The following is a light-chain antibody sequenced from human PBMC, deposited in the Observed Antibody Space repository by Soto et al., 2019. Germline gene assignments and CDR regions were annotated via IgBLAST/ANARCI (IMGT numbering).Light chain of an antibody. J-gene: IGKJ1*01. CDR2: KAS. V-gene: IGKV1-5*03. CDR1: QTISSW. CDR3: QQYNGFPWT. Sequence: DIQMTQSPSTLSASVGDRVTITCRASQTISSWLAWYQQKPGRAPKLLIYKASSLESGVPARFSGSGSGTELTLTISSLQPDDFATYYCQQYNGFPWTFGQGTKVDIK.